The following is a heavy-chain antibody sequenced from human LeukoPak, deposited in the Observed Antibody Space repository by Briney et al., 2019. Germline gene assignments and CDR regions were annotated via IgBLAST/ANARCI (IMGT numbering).Heavy chain of an antibody. D-gene: IGHD5-18*01. CDR2: TSGSGDKT. V-gene: IGHV3-23*01. CDR1: GFIFRTYA. J-gene: IGHJ4*02. Sequence: PGGSLRLSWAASGFIFRTYAMTWVRQAPGKGLEWVSATSGSGDKTYYADSVKGRFTISRDNSKNTVYLQMNRLRIEDTAEYYCAKEGEGYNYGYAYWGQGTLVTVSS. CDR3: AKEGEGYNYGYAY.